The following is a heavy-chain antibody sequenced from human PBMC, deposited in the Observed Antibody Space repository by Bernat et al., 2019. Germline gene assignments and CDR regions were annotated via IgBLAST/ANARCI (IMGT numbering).Heavy chain of an antibody. CDR3: AGGPIITMVQGVISYYYMDV. CDR1: GGTFSSYA. Sequence: QVQLVQSGAEVKKPGSSVKVSCKASGGTFSSYAISWVRQAPGQGLEWMGGIIPIFGTANYAQKFQGRVTITADESTSTDYMELSSLRSEDTAVYYCAGGPIITMVQGVISYYYMDVWGKGTTVTVSS. V-gene: IGHV1-69*01. D-gene: IGHD3-10*01. J-gene: IGHJ6*03. CDR2: IIPIFGTA.